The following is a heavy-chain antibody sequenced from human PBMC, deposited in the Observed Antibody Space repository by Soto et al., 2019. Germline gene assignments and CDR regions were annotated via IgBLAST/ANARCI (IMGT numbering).Heavy chain of an antibody. CDR1: GYTFTSYA. D-gene: IGHD2-2*01. V-gene: IGHV1-3*01. CDR2: INAGNGNT. J-gene: IGHJ6*02. CDR3: ARVVVPAISSYYYYGLDV. Sequence: ASVKVSCKASGYTFTSYAMHWVRQAPGQRLGGMGWINAGNGNTKYSQEFQGRVTITRDTSARTAYMELSSLRSEDTAVYYCARVVVPAISSYYYYGLDVWGQGTTVTVSS.